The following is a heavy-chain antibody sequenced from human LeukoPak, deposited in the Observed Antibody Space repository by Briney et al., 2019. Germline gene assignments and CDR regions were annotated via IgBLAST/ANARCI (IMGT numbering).Heavy chain of an antibody. CDR3: ARHGFSSSWYLYWYFGL. CDR2: IYHSGST. D-gene: IGHD6-13*01. J-gene: IGHJ2*01. CDR1: GGSISSGGYY. V-gene: IGHV4-30-2*01. Sequence: SETLSPTCTVSGGSISSGGYYWSWIRQPPGKGLEWIGYIYHSGSTYYNPSLKSRVTISVDRSKNQFSLKLSSVTAADTAVYYCARHGFSSSWYLYWYFGLWGRGTLVTVSS.